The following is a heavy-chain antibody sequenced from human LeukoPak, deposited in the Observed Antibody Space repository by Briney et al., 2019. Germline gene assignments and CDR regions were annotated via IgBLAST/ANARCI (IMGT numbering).Heavy chain of an antibody. CDR1: GFTFSSFG. CDR2: ISSTGGTA. D-gene: IGHD3-10*01. Sequence: GGSLRLSCAASGFTFSSFGMSWVRQAPGKGLEWVSAISSTGGTAYYADSVNGRFTISRYNAKNSLYLQMNSLTTEDTAVYYCTSRPLLSYYGSGLTRSDYWGQGTLVTVSS. V-gene: IGHV3-23*01. J-gene: IGHJ4*02. CDR3: TSRPLLSYYGSGLTRSDY.